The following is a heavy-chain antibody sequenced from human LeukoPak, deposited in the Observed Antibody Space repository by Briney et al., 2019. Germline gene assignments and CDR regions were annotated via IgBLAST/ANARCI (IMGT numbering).Heavy chain of an antibody. CDR2: ISYDGSNK. J-gene: IGHJ4*02. CDR3: XXXIRYCSSTSCQGYDY. Sequence: GGSLRLSCAASGFTFSSYAMHWVRQAPGKGLEWVAVISYDGSNKYYADSVKGRFTISRDNSKNTLYLQMNSLRAEDTAVYYXXXXIRYCSSTSCQGYDYWGQGTLVTVSS. CDR1: GFTFSSYA. D-gene: IGHD2-2*01. V-gene: IGHV3-30-3*01.